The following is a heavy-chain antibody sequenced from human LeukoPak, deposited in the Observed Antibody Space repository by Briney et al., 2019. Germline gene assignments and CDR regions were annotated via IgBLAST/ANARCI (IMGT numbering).Heavy chain of an antibody. J-gene: IGHJ4*02. CDR2: IYSGGST. V-gene: IGHV3-66*01. Sequence: GSLRLSCAASGFTVSSNYMSWVRQALGKGLEWVSVIYSGGSTYYADSVKGRFTISRDNSKNTLYLQMNSLRAEDTAVYYCARDGTDYYDSSGYYGWGQGTLVTVSS. D-gene: IGHD3-22*01. CDR3: ARDGTDYYDSSGYYG. CDR1: GFTVSSNY.